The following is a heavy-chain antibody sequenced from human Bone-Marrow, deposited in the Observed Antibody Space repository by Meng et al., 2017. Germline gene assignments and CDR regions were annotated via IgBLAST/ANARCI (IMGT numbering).Heavy chain of an antibody. V-gene: IGHV4-39*07. CDR2: IYHSGST. J-gene: IGHJ4*02. Sequence: SETLSLTCTVSGGSISSSSYYWGWIRQPPGKGLEWIGSIYHSGSTYYNPSLKSRVTISVDTSKNQFYLRLTSVTAADSAVYYCARGAYYADRISSQRYFDNWGQGTLVTVSS. CDR3: ARGAYYADRISSQRYFDN. CDR1: GGSISSSSYY. D-gene: IGHD3-22*01.